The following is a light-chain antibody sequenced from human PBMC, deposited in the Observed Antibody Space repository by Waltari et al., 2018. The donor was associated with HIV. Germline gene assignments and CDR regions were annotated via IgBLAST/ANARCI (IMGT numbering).Light chain of an antibody. CDR2: DVS. Sequence: QSALTQPASVSGSPGQSITISCTGTSNDIGSSNYVSWHQQHPGEAPNLIIHDVSDRPSCISNRFSGSKSGNTASLTISVLQTEDEADYYCSSYTSSITYVFGSGTRVTVL. J-gene: IGLJ1*01. V-gene: IGLV2-14*03. CDR1: SNDIGSSNY. CDR3: SSYTSSITYV.